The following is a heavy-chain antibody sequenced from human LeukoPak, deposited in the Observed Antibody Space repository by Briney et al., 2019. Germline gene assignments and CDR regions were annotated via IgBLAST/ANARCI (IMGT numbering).Heavy chain of an antibody. Sequence: ASVKVSCKASGYTFTGYYMHWVRRAPGQGLEWMGWINPNSGGTNYAQKFQGRVTMTRDTSISTAYMELSRLRSDDTAVYYCARADGLLYYFDYWGQGTLVTVSS. CDR3: ARADGLLYYFDY. V-gene: IGHV1-2*02. J-gene: IGHJ4*02. CDR2: INPNSGGT. CDR1: GYTFTGYY. D-gene: IGHD5/OR15-5a*01.